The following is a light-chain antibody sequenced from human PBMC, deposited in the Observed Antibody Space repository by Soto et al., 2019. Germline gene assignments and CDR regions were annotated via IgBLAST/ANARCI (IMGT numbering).Light chain of an antibody. J-gene: IGKJ1*01. CDR3: QQYNSLWT. V-gene: IGKV1-5*03. Sequence: DIPMTQSPSTLSASVGDRVTITCRASQSISSWLDWYQQKPGKAPKLLIYKASSLESGVPPRFSGSGSGTEFTLTISSLQPDDFATYYCQQYNSLWTFGQGTKVEIK. CDR2: KAS. CDR1: QSISSW.